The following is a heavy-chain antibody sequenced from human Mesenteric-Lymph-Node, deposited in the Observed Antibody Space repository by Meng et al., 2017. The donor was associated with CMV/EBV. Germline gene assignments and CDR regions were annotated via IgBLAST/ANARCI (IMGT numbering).Heavy chain of an antibody. CDR2: ISYDGSNK. CDR1: GFTFSSYA. Sequence: GESPKISGAASGFTFSSYAMHWVRQAPGKGLEWVAVISYDGSNKYYADSVKGRFTISRDNSKNTLYLQMNSLRAEDTAVYYCARGPSRYCSGGSCSHYFDYWGQGTLVTVSS. J-gene: IGHJ4*02. CDR3: ARGPSRYCSGGSCSHYFDY. V-gene: IGHV3-30*04. D-gene: IGHD2-15*01.